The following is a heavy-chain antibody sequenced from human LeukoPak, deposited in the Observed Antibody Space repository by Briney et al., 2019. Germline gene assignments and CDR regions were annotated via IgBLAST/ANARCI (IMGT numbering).Heavy chain of an antibody. Sequence: PGGSLRLSCAASGFTFSSYSMNWVRQAPGKGLEWVSSITSSSSYIYYADSVKGRFTIPRDNAKNSLYLQMDSLRVEDTAVYYCARDPYSGSYGPYYYYYMDVWGEGTTVTISS. CDR2: ITSSSSYI. V-gene: IGHV3-21*06. CDR1: GFTFSSYS. D-gene: IGHD1-26*01. J-gene: IGHJ6*03. CDR3: ARDPYSGSYGPYYYYYMDV.